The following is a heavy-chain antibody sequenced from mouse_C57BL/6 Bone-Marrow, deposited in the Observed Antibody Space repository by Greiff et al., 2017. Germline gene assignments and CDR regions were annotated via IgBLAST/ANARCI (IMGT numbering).Heavy chain of an antibody. Sequence: VQLQQSGAELARPGASVKLSCKASGYTFTSYGISWVKQRTGQGLEWIGEIYPRSGNTYYNEKFKGKATLTADKSSSTAYMELRSLTSEDSAVYFCARGDGCWFAYWGQGTLVTVSA. CDR3: ARGDGCWFAY. D-gene: IGHD2-3*01. V-gene: IGHV1-81*01. CDR2: IYPRSGNT. CDR1: GYTFTSYG. J-gene: IGHJ3*01.